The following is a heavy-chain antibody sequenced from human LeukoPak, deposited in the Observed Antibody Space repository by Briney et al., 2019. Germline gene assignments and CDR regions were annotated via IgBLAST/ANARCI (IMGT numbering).Heavy chain of an antibody. CDR2: IYYSGST. CDR3: ARENSGSYREFDY. CDR1: GGSISSSSYY. J-gene: IGHJ4*02. D-gene: IGHD1-26*01. V-gene: IGHV4-39*07. Sequence: SETLSLTCTVSGGSISSSSYYWGWIRQPPGKGLEWIGSIYYSGSTYYNPSLKSRVTISVDTSKNQFSLKLSSVAAADTAVYYCARENSGSYREFDYWGQGTLVTVSS.